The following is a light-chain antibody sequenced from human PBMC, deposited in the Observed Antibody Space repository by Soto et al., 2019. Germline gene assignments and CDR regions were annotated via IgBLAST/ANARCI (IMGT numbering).Light chain of an antibody. CDR1: QTISSW. Sequence: DIQMTQSPSTLSGSVGDRVTITCRASQTISSWLAWYQQKPGKAPKLLIYAASTLQSGVPSRFSGSGSGTDFTLTISSLQPEDVATYYCKKYNSAPRTFGQGTKVDIK. CDR2: AAS. CDR3: KKYNSAPRT. V-gene: IGKV1-27*01. J-gene: IGKJ1*01.